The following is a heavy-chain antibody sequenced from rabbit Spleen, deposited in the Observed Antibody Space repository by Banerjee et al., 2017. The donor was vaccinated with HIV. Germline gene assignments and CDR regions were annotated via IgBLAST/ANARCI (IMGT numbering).Heavy chain of an antibody. D-gene: IGHD1-1*01. CDR2: IEGGSSGFT. CDR1: GVSFSSSSY. V-gene: IGHV1S40*01. CDR3: ARDTSSSFSGYGMDL. Sequence: QSLEESGGDLVKPGASLTLTCTASGVSFSSSSYMCWVRQAPGKGLEWITCIEGGSSGFTYFATWAKGRFTCSKTSSTTVTLQMTRLTAADTATYFCARDTSSSFSGYGMDLWGQGTLVTVS. J-gene: IGHJ6*01.